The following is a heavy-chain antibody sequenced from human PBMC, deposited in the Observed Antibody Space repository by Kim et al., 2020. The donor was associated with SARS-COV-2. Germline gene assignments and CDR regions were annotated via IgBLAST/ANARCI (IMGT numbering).Heavy chain of an antibody. CDR3: ASGFGVVITPWMGRGWFDP. Sequence: SVKVSCKSSGGTFSSYAISWVRQAPGQGLEWMGGIIPIFGTANYAQKFQGRVTITADESTSTAYMELSSLRSEDTAVYYCASGFGVVITPWMGRGWFDPWGQGTLVTVSS. V-gene: IGHV1-69*13. D-gene: IGHD3-3*01. J-gene: IGHJ5*02. CDR2: IIPIFGTA. CDR1: GGTFSSYA.